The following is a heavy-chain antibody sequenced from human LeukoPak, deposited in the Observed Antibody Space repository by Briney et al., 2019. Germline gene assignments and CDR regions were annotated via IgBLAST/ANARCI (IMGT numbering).Heavy chain of an antibody. Sequence: GSLRLSCAASGFTFSSYAMSWVRQAPGKGLEWIGYIYYSGSTNYNPSLKSRVTISVDTSKNQFSLKLSSVTAAGTAVYYCARGGSWYRIDYWGQGTLVTVSS. J-gene: IGHJ4*02. D-gene: IGHD6-13*01. CDR1: GFTFSSYA. CDR3: ARGGSWYRIDY. CDR2: IYYSGST. V-gene: IGHV4-59*01.